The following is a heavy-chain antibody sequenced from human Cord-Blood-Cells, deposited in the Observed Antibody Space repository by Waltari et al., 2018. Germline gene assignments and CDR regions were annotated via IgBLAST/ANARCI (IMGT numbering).Heavy chain of an antibody. CDR1: VGSISSGGYY. J-gene: IGHJ2*01. CDR2: IYYSGST. V-gene: IGHV4-31*03. CDR3: ARYYAGDSTLGWYFDL. D-gene: IGHD7-27*01. Sequence: QVQLQESGPGLVKPSQTLSLTCTVSVGSISSGGYYWSWIRQHPGKGLEWIGYIYYSGSTYYNPSLKSRVTISVDTSKNQFSLKLSSVTAADTAVYYCARYYAGDSTLGWYFDLWGRGTLVTVSS.